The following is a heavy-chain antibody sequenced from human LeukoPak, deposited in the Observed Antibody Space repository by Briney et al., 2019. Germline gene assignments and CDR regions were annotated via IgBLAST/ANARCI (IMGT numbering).Heavy chain of an antibody. Sequence: GESLKISCKGSGCNFTSYWIGWVRQMPGKGLEWMGIIYPGDSDTRYSPSSQGQVTISADKSISTAYLQWSSLKASDTAMYYCARAKWELFSAFDIWGQGTMVTVSS. J-gene: IGHJ3*02. CDR1: GCNFTSYW. V-gene: IGHV5-51*01. CDR2: IYPGDSDT. D-gene: IGHD1-26*01. CDR3: ARAKWELFSAFDI.